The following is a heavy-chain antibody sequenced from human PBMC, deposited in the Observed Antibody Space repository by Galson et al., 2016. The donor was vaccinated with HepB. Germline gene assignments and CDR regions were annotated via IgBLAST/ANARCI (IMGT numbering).Heavy chain of an antibody. CDR1: GSTLIESS. CDR3: ALDHKSYDSSDSDF. D-gene: IGHD3-22*01. CDR2: FDLEGGER. Sequence: SVKVSCKVSGSTLIESSIHWVRQAPGKGLEWMGGFDLEGGERNYARKFQGRFTMTEDTSKDTAYMELKSLRSEDTAVYYCALDHKSYDSSDSDFWGQGTLVTVSS. J-gene: IGHJ4*02. V-gene: IGHV1-24*01.